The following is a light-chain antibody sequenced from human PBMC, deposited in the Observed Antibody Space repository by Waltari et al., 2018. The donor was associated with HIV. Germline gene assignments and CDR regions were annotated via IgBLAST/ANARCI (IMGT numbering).Light chain of an antibody. CDR1: TFQTHT. V-gene: IGLV3-25*03. CDR2: KDS. CDR3: QSTDSSGTYVV. Sequence: SYELTQPPSLSLSPGRPARIPCSGNTFQTHTYSWYQQKAGQAPVLIIYKDSERPSGIPERFSGSSSGTTVTLTISGVQAEDEADYYCQSTDSSGTYVVFGGGTKVTVL. J-gene: IGLJ2*01.